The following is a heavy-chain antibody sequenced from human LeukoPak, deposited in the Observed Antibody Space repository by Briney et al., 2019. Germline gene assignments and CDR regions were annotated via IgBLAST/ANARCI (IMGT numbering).Heavy chain of an antibody. J-gene: IGHJ3*02. CDR1: RFTFSSYE. D-gene: IGHD6-19*01. CDR2: ISSSGSII. CDR3: ARDRVSSGWYAFDI. V-gene: IGHV3-48*03. Sequence: GGSLRLSCAASRFTFSSYEMNWVRQAPGKGLEWLSHISSSGSIIYYADSVKGRFTVSRDNAKNSLYLQMNSLRAEDTVVYYCARDRVSSGWYAFDIWGQGTMVTVSS.